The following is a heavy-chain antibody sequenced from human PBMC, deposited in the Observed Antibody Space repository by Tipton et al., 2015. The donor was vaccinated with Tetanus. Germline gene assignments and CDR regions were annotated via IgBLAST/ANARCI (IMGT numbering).Heavy chain of an antibody. J-gene: IGHJ4*02. Sequence: TLSLTCAVSGGSISGDNWWSWVRQPPGKGLEWIGEVYHSGSTNYSPSLKSRATISVDSSKNQLSLKLTSVTAADTAVYYCARFSDDSGCFYSYFEYWGRGTLVAFTS. V-gene: IGHV4-4*02. CDR3: ARFSDDSGCFYSYFEY. CDR1: GGSISGDNW. CDR2: VYHSGST. D-gene: IGHD3-22*01.